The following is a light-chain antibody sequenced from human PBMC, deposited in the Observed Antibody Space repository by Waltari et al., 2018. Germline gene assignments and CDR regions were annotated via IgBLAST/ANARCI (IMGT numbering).Light chain of an antibody. CDR3: SSYVGYKNNYV. J-gene: IGLJ1*01. CDR2: GVN. Sequence: QSALTQPPSASGSPGQSVTISCTGTSSDVGGYNYVSWYQQYPGKAPKVMIYGVNKRASGIPDRFSGSKSGNTASLTVSGLQAEDEADYYCSSYVGYKNNYVVGTGTKVTVL. V-gene: IGLV2-8*01. CDR1: SSDVGGYNY.